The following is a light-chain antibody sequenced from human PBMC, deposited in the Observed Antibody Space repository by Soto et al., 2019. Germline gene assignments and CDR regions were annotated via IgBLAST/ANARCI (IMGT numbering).Light chain of an antibody. CDR1: QSISVH. J-gene: IGKJ2*01. Sequence: DIQMTQSPSSLSSSVGDTVTITCRASQSISVHFNWYQQKGGKVPTLLLYAASNVYSGVPTRFSGSGSETDFALTISSLQPEDFANYYCQQSYITPYTFGQGTRLEIK. CDR3: QQSYITPYT. CDR2: AAS. V-gene: IGKV1-39*01.